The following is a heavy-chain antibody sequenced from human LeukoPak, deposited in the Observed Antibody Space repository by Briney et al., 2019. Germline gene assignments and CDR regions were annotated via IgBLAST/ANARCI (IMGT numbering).Heavy chain of an antibody. CDR2: IIPIFGTA. Sequence: SVKVSCKASGGTFSSYAISWVRQAPGQWLEWMGGIIPIFGTANYAQKFQGRVTITTDESTSTAYMELSSLRSEDTAVNYCARSFVYGDYYFDYWGQGTLVTVSS. D-gene: IGHD4-17*01. V-gene: IGHV1-69*05. CDR3: ARSFVYGDYYFDY. CDR1: GGTFSSYA. J-gene: IGHJ4*02.